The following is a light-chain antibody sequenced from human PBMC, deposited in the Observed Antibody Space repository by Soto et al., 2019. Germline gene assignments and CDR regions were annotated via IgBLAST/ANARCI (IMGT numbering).Light chain of an antibody. J-gene: IGLJ1*01. CDR2: TNN. V-gene: IGLV1-44*01. CDR3: AAWDDSLGAYV. CDR1: NSNIGTNT. Sequence: QSALTQPPSASATPGQMVTISCSGSNSNIGTNTVNWYQQLPGTAPRLLIYTNNQRPSGVPQRFSGSKTGTSASLAIGGLQSEDGADYYCAAWDDSLGAYVFGTGTKVTVL.